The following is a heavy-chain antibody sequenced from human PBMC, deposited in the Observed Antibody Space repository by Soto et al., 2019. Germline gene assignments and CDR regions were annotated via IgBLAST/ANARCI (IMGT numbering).Heavy chain of an antibody. J-gene: IGHJ4*02. V-gene: IGHV1-3*01. CDR2: INAGNGNT. Sequence: GASVKVSCKASGYAFTSYAMHWVRQAPGQRLEWMGWINAGNGNTKYSQKFQGRVTITRDTSASTAYMELSSLRSEDTAVYYCARGSLRYFDWLLYVDYWGQGTLVTVSS. D-gene: IGHD3-9*01. CDR1: GYAFTSYA. CDR3: ARGSLRYFDWLLYVDY.